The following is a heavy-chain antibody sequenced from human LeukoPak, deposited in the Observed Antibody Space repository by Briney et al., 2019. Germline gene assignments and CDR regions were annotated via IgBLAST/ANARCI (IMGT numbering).Heavy chain of an antibody. CDR1: GFTFSSYA. D-gene: IGHD6-13*01. V-gene: IGHV3-30-3*01. Sequence: GGSLRLSCAASGFTFSSYAMHWVRQAPGKGLEWVAVISYDGSNKYYADSVKGRFTISRDNSKNTLYLQMNSLRAEDTAVYYCARDARPPPEQQLVYDYWGQGTLVTVSS. J-gene: IGHJ4*02. CDR3: ARDARPPPEQQLVYDY. CDR2: ISYDGSNK.